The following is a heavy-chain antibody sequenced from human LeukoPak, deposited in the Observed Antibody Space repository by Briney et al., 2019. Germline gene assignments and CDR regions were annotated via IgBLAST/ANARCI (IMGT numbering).Heavy chain of an antibody. CDR2: IYYSGST. Sequence: PSETLSLTCTVSGGSISSSSYYWGWIRQPPGKGLEWIGSIYYSGSTNYNPSLKSRVTISVDTSKNQFSLKLSSVTAADTAVYYCAREAPDGMDVWGQGTTVTVSS. CDR3: AREAPDGMDV. CDR1: GGSISSSSYY. J-gene: IGHJ6*02. V-gene: IGHV4-39*07.